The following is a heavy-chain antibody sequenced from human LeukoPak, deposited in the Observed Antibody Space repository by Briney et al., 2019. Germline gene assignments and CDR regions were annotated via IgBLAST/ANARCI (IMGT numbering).Heavy chain of an antibody. CDR3: AASALKWGKQSVY. CDR1: GGTFSSYA. D-gene: IGHD3-16*01. J-gene: IGHJ4*02. V-gene: IGHV1-69*05. Sequence: SVKVSCKASGGTFSSYAISWVRQAPGQGLEWMGGIIPIFGTANYAQKFQGRVTITTDESTSTAYMELSSLRSEDTAVYYCAASALKWGKQSVYWGQGTLGTVS. CDR2: IIPIFGTA.